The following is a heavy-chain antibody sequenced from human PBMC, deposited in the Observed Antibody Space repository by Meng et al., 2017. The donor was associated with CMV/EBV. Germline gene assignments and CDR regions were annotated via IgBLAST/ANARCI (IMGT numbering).Heavy chain of an antibody. J-gene: IGHJ1*01. Sequence: SETLSLTCTVSAGSISSSSYYWGWIRQPPGKGLEWIGSIYYSGSTYYNPSLKSRVTISVDTSKNQFSLKLSSVTAADTAVYYCARLGQYRYFQHWGQGTLVTVSS. CDR2: IYYSGST. D-gene: IGHD3-16*01. V-gene: IGHV4-39*01. CDR1: AGSISSSSYY. CDR3: ARLGQYRYFQH.